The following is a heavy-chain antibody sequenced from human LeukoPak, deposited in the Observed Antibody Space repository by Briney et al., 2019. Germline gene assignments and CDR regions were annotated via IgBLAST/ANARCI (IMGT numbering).Heavy chain of an antibody. J-gene: IGHJ4*02. CDR2: IYYSGST. CDR1: GDSISSSSSY. D-gene: IGHD3/OR15-3a*01. CDR3: ARQTGAGLFILP. V-gene: IGHV4-39*01. Sequence: PSETLSLTCTVSGDSISSSSSYWGWIRQPPGEGLEWIGSIYYSGSTYYNTSLKSRVTISVDTSKNQFSLRLNSVTAADTAVYFCARQTGAGLFILPGGQETLVTVSS.